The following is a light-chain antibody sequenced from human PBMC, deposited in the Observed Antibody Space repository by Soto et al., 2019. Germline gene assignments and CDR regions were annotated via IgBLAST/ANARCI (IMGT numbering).Light chain of an antibody. J-gene: IGLJ2*01. V-gene: IGLV2-14*03. Sequence: QSALTQPASVSASPGQSLTISCTGTSSDIGTYNYVAWYQQHPDRAPKLIIYDVTHRPSGVSDRFSGSKSGNTASLTISGLQAEDEADYYCSSYTTSSNLIFGGGTKVTVL. CDR1: SSDIGTYNY. CDR2: DVT. CDR3: SSYTTSSNLI.